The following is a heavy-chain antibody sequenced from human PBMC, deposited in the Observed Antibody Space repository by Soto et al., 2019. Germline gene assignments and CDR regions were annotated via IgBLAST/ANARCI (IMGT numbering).Heavy chain of an antibody. J-gene: IGHJ4*02. V-gene: IGHV1-69*08. D-gene: IGHD1-26*01. CDR2: IIPILGIA. CDR1: GGTFSSYT. CDR3: ARESRLQWELREMDY. Sequence: QVQLVQSGAEVKKPGSSVKVSCKASGGTFSSYTISWVRQAPGQGLEWMGRIIPILGIANYAQKFQGRVTITANKSTSTAYMELSSPRSEDTAVYYCARESRLQWELREMDYWGQGTLVTVSS.